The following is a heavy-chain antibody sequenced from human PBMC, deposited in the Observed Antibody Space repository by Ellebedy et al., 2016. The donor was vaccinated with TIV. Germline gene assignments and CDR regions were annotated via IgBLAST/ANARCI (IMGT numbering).Heavy chain of an antibody. CDR2: INSDGSST. J-gene: IGHJ4*02. CDR3: ARSRDGYNFIGDY. Sequence: LSLTCAASGFTFSSYWMHWVRQAPGKGLVWVSRINSDGSSTSYADSVKGRFTISRDNAKNTLYLQMNSLRSEDTAGYYCARSRDGYNFIGDYWGQGTLVTVSS. D-gene: IGHD5-24*01. V-gene: IGHV3-74*01. CDR1: GFTFSSYW.